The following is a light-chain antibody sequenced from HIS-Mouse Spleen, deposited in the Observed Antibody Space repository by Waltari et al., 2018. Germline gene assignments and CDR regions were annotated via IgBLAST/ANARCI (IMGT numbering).Light chain of an antibody. J-gene: IGLJ1*01. CDR2: DVS. Sequence: QSALTQPASVSGSPGQSITISCTGTSSDVGGYNYVSWYQQHPGKAPKPMIYDVSNRPLGVSNRFSGSKSGNPASLTISGLQAEDEADYYCSSYTSSSTYVFGTGTKVTVL. CDR3: SSYTSSSTYV. CDR1: SSDVGGYNY. V-gene: IGLV2-14*03.